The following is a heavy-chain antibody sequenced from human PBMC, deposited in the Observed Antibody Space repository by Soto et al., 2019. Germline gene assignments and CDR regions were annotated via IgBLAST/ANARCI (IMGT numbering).Heavy chain of an antibody. Sequence: ASVKVSCKASGYTFTSYYMHWVRQAPGQGLEWMGIINPSGGSTSYAQKFQGRVTMTRDTSTSTAYMELSIRRSEDTAGDYCARDIRSRHLDYWGQGTLVNVSS. CDR2: INPSGGST. V-gene: IGHV1-46*01. CDR3: ARDIRSRHLDY. D-gene: IGHD6-13*01. J-gene: IGHJ4*02. CDR1: GYTFTSYY.